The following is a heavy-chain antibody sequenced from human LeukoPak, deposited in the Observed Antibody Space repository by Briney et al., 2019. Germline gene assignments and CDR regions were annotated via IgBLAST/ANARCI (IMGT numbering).Heavy chain of an antibody. D-gene: IGHD2-2*01. J-gene: IGHJ4*02. Sequence: ASVKVSCKASGYTFTGYYMHWVRRAPGQGLEWMGWINPNSGGTNYAQKFQGRVTMTRDTSISTAYMELSRLRSDDTAVYYCARGGIVVVPAAAVVDWGQGTLVTVSS. V-gene: IGHV1-2*02. CDR3: ARGGIVVVPAAAVVD. CDR1: GYTFTGYY. CDR2: INPNSGGT.